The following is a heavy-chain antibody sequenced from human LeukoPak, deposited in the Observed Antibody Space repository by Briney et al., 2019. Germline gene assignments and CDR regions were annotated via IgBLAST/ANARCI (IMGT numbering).Heavy chain of an antibody. CDR3: AKPLLWFGSYDY. J-gene: IGHJ4*02. D-gene: IGHD3-10*01. CDR2: ISGSGGST. V-gene: IGHV3-23*01. Sequence: GGSLRLSCAASGFTFSSYAMSWVRQAPGKGLGWVSAISGSGGSTYYADSVKGRFTISRDNSKNTLYLQMNSLRAEDTAVYYCAKPLLWFGSYDYWGQGTLVTVSS. CDR1: GFTFSSYA.